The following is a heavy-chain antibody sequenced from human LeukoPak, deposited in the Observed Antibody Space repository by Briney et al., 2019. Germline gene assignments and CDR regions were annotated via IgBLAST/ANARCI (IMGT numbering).Heavy chain of an antibody. CDR3: AGSAISNLDS. D-gene: IGHD3-10*01. CDR1: GFTVTSNF. V-gene: IGHV3-66*01. J-gene: IGHJ4*02. Sequence: GGSLRLSCAVSGFTVTSNFMSWVRQAPGKGLEWVSVIHSGGATYYADSVKGRFTISRDISKNALYLQMNSLRGDDTAVYYCAGSAISNLDSWSQGTLVTVSS. CDR2: IHSGGAT.